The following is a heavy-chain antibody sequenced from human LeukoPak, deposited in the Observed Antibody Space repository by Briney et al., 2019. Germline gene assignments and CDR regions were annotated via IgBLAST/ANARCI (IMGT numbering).Heavy chain of an antibody. CDR3: ATLVYYYMDV. J-gene: IGHJ6*03. V-gene: IGHV1-24*01. CDR1: GYTFNELS. Sequence: ASVKVSCKVSGYTFNELSMHWVRQAPGKGLEWRGGFDPEKGKTIYAQKFQGRVTMTEDTSTDTAYMELSSLTSEATAVYYCATLVYYYMDVWGKGTTVTVSS. CDR2: FDPEKGKT.